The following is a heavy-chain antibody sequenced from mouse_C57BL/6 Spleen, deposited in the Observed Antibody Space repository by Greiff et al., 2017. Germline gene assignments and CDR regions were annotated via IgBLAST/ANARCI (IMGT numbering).Heavy chain of an antibody. CDR1: GYAFSSYW. CDR3: ARWDGSSPFDY. D-gene: IGHD1-1*01. CDR2: IYPGDGDT. J-gene: IGHJ2*01. Sequence: QVQLQQSGAELVKPGASVKISCKASGYAFSSYWMNWVKQRPGKGLEWIGQIYPGDGDTNYNGKFKGRATLTADKSSSTAYMQLSSLTSEDSAVYFCARWDGSSPFDYWGQGTTLTVSS. V-gene: IGHV1-80*01.